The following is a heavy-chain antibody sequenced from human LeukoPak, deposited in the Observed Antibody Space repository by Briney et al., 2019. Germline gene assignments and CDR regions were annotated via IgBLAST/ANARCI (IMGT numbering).Heavy chain of an antibody. Sequence: PGGSLRLSCAASGFTVSSNYMSWVRQAPGKGLEWVSVIYSGGSTYYADSVKGRFTISRDNSKNTLYLQMNSLRAEDTAVYYCARGGRRYDYYYHMDVWGKGTTVTVSS. CDR3: ARGGRRYDYYYHMDV. CDR2: IYSGGST. CDR1: GFTVSSNY. V-gene: IGHV3-66*02. J-gene: IGHJ6*03.